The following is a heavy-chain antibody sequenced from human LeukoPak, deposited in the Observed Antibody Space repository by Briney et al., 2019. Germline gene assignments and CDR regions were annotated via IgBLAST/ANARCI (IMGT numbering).Heavy chain of an antibody. J-gene: IGHJ5*02. Sequence: GASVKVSCKASGYTFTSYHMHWVRQAPGQGLEWMGIINPSGGSTSYAQKFQGRVTMTRDMSTSTVYMELSSLRSEDTAVYYCARDQRFGEFPGAHNWFDPWGQGTLVTVSS. CDR1: GYTFTSYH. CDR3: ARDQRFGEFPGAHNWFDP. CDR2: INPSGGST. D-gene: IGHD3-10*01. V-gene: IGHV1-46*01.